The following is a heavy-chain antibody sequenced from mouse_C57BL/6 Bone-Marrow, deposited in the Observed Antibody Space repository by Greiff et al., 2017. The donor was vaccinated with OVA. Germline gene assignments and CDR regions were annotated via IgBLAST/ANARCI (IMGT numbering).Heavy chain of an antibody. J-gene: IGHJ2*01. D-gene: IGHD4-1*02. Sequence: QVQLQQPGAELVKPGASVKLSCKASGYTFTSYWMHWVKQRPGQGLEWIGMVHPNSGSTNYNEKFKSKATLTVDKSSSTAYMQLSSLTSEDSAVYYCARSQLGFFDYWGQGTTLTVSS. CDR3: ARSQLGFFDY. CDR1: GYTFTSYW. V-gene: IGHV1-64*01. CDR2: VHPNSGST.